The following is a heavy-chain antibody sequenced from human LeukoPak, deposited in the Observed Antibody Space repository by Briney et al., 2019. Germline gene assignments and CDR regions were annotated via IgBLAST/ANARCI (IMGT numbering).Heavy chain of an antibody. D-gene: IGHD1-26*01. CDR3: AKDSVAYNGIYDAFDI. J-gene: IGHJ3*02. V-gene: IGHV1-2*02. CDR1: GYTFTGYY. Sequence: ASVKVSCKASGYTFTGYYMHWVRQAPGQGLEWMGWINPNSGGTNYAQKFQGRVTMTRDTSISTAYMELSRLRSEDTAVYYCAKDSVAYNGIYDAFDIWGQGTMVTVSS. CDR2: INPNSGGT.